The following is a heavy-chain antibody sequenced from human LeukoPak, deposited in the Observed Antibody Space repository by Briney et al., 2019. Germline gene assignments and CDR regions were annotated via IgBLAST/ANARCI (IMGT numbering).Heavy chain of an antibody. CDR1: GFTVSSNY. CDR2: IYSGGST. CDR3: ARDGAGLNDSSGY. D-gene: IGHD3-22*01. Sequence: PGGSLRLSCAASGFTVSSNYMSWVRQAPGEGLEWVSVIYSGGSTYYADSVKGRFTISRHNSKNTLYLQMNSLRAEDTAVYYCARDGAGLNDSSGYWGQGTLVTVSS. J-gene: IGHJ4*02. V-gene: IGHV3-53*04.